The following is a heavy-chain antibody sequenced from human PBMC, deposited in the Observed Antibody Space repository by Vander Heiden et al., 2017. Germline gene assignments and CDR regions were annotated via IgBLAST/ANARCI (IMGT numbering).Heavy chain of an antibody. J-gene: IGHJ4*02. Sequence: QVQLQQWGAGLLKPSETLSLTCAVYGGSFSSYFWSWIRQPPGKGLEWIGEIHHSGSTNYNPSLKSRVSISVDTSKNQFSLKMSSVTAADTAVYYCARAPKDCSTGSCYSTVFDYWGQGNMVTVSS. CDR1: GGSFSSYF. V-gene: IGHV4-34*01. CDR3: ARAPKDCSTGSCYSTVFDY. CDR2: IHHSGST. D-gene: IGHD2-15*01.